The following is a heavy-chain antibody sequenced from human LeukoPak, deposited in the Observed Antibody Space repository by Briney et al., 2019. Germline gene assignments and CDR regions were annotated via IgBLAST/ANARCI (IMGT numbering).Heavy chain of an antibody. CDR1: GVSSISNY. CDR3: ADDYGD. V-gene: IGHV4-4*07. J-gene: IGHJ4*02. Sequence: SETRSFTGSAPGVSSISNYWSWIRHPAGKGLEWIGRMYPSGTTHYNPSLKSRVTMSVDTSKNQFSLKLTSVTAADTAVYYCADDYGDWGQGTLVTVSS. D-gene: IGHD4-17*01. CDR2: MYPSGTT.